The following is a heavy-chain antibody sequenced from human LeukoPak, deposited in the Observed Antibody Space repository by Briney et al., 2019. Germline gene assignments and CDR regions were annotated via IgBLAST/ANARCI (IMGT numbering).Heavy chain of an antibody. CDR2: ISAYNGNT. Sequence: ASVKVSCKASGYTFTSYGISWVRQAPGQGLEWMGWISAYNGNTNYAQKLQGRVTMTTDTSTSTAYMELRSLGSDDTAVYYCARDSFPLPPDIVVVPAANYWGQGTLVTVSS. D-gene: IGHD2-2*01. CDR3: ARDSFPLPPDIVVVPAANY. V-gene: IGHV1-18*01. J-gene: IGHJ4*02. CDR1: GYTFTSYG.